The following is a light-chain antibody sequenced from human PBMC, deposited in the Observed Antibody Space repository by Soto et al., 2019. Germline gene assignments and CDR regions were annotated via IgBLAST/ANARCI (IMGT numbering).Light chain of an antibody. Sequence: DIQMTQSPSTLSASVGDRVTITCRASQSISSWLAWYQQKPGKAPKLLIYDASSLESGVPSRFSGSGSATEFTLTISSLQPDDFATYYCQQYNNYPWTFGHGTKVDIK. CDR1: QSISSW. CDR2: DAS. J-gene: IGKJ1*01. CDR3: QQYNNYPWT. V-gene: IGKV1-5*01.